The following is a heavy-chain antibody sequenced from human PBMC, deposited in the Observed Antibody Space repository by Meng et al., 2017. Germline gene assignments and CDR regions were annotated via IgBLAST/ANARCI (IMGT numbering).Heavy chain of an antibody. J-gene: IGHJ4*02. Sequence: GESLKISCAASGFTFSSYAMHWVRQAPGKGLEWVAVISYDGSNKYYADSVKGRFTISRDNSKNTLYLQMNNLRDEDTAVYYCARDLPYYYGSGSSESFDYWGQGTLVTVSS. CDR1: GFTFSSYA. CDR3: ARDLPYYYGSGSSESFDY. V-gene: IGHV3-30*04. CDR2: ISYDGSNK. D-gene: IGHD3-10*01.